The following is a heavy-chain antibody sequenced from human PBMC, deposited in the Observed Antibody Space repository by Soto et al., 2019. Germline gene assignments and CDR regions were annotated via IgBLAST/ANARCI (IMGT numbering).Heavy chain of an antibody. J-gene: IGHJ4*02. CDR3: ARGGHVVVVTAALHY. Sequence: QVQLMQSGAEVKKPGASVKVSCKASGDTFTVYYIHWVRQAPGQGLEWMGTVNPSGGHTTYAQHFLGRVTMTRDTSTSTLYMELTSLSSHDTTVYYCARGGHVVVVTAALHYWGQGTLVTFSS. CDR2: VNPSGGHT. CDR1: GDTFTVYY. D-gene: IGHD2-21*02. V-gene: IGHV1-46*01.